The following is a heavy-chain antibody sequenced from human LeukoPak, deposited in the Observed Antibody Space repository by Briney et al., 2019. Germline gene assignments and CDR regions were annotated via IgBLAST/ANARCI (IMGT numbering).Heavy chain of an antibody. V-gene: IGHV3-9*01. D-gene: IGHD4-23*01. CDR2: ISWNSGSI. J-gene: IGHJ6*02. Sequence: GRSLRLSCAASGFTFDDYAMHWVRQAPGKGLEWVSGISWNSGSIGYADSVKGRFTISRDNAKNSLYLQMNSLRAEDTALYYCATWPVVTGVMNYGMDVWGQGTTVTVS. CDR1: GFTFDDYA. CDR3: ATWPVVTGVMNYGMDV.